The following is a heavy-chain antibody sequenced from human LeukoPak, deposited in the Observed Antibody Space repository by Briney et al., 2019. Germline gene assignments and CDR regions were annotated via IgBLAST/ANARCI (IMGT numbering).Heavy chain of an antibody. J-gene: IGHJ4*02. CDR1: GFTFSNFA. V-gene: IGHV3-48*01. Sequence: GGSLRLSCAASGFTFSNFAISWVRQAPGKGLEWVSYISSSSSTIYYADSVKGRFTISRDNAKNSLYLQMNSLRAEDTAVYYCARDAPGYSAGLFDYWGQGTLVTVSS. D-gene: IGHD2-15*01. CDR2: ISSSSSTI. CDR3: ARDAPGYSAGLFDY.